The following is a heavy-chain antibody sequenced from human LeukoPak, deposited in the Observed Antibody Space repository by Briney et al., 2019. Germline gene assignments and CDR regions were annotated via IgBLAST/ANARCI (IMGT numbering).Heavy chain of an antibody. CDR2: IYTSGST. CDR1: GGSISSYY. CDR3: ARDCTIAAAGICYYYYYGMDV. D-gene: IGHD6-13*01. J-gene: IGHJ6*02. V-gene: IGHV4-4*07. Sequence: PSETLSLTCTVSGGSISSYYRSWIRQPAGKGLEWIGRIYTSGSTNYNPSLKSRVTMSVDTSKNQFSLKLSSVTAAGTAVYYCARDCTIAAAGICYYYYYGMDVWGQGTTVTVSS.